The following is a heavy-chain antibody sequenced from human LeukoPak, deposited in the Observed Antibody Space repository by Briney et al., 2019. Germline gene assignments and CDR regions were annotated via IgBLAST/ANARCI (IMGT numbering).Heavy chain of an antibody. D-gene: IGHD5-18*01. J-gene: IGHJ4*02. CDR2: IYYSGST. CDR1: GGSISSSSCY. CDR3: ASRPGQLWLKPLDY. Sequence: PSETLSLTCTASGGSISSSSCYWGWIRQPPGKGLEWIGSIYYSGSTYYNPSLKSRVTISVDTSKNQFSLKLSSVTAADTAVYYCASRPGQLWLKPLDYWGQGTLVTVSS. V-gene: IGHV4-39*01.